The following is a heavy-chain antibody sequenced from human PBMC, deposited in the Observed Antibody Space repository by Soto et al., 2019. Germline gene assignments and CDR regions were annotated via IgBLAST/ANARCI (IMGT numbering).Heavy chain of an antibody. D-gene: IGHD2-21*01. V-gene: IGHV1-69*13. Sequence: ASPEVSCEASGGGLRTYQINWGRPDNGQGLEWMGGIIPMLAAPTYAQKFQGRLTITADESTTTVYMELSSLTSEDTAVYYCARVGPPSPSVIWFFDLWGRGTLVTVSS. CDR3: ARVGPPSPSVIWFFDL. CDR2: IIPMLAAP. J-gene: IGHJ2*01. CDR1: GGGLRTYQ.